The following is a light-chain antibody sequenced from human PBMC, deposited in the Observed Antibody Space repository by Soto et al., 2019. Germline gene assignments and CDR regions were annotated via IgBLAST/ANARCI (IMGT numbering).Light chain of an antibody. V-gene: IGLV7-46*01. J-gene: IGLJ2*01. Sequence: QAVVTQEPSLTVSQGGTVTLTCGSSTGTVSSGHYPYWFQQKPGQAPRTLIYDTGTKHSWTPARFSGSLLGGKAALTLSGAQTEDEADYYCSLSYSGGSVVFGGGTQLTVL. CDR1: TGTVSSGHY. CDR2: DTG. CDR3: SLSYSGGSVV.